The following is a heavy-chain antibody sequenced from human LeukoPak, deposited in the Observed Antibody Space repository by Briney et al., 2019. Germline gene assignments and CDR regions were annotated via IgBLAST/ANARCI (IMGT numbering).Heavy chain of an antibody. J-gene: IGHJ6*03. CDR3: ARLEVPAAIPNMDV. V-gene: IGHV4-39*07. CDR1: GGSISSSSYY. Sequence: PSETLSLTCTVSGGSISSSSYYWGWIRQPPGKGLEWIGSIYYSGSTYYNPSLKRRVTISVDTSKNQFSLKLSSVTAADTAVYYCARLEVPAAIPNMDVWGKGTTVTVSS. D-gene: IGHD2-2*02. CDR2: IYYSGST.